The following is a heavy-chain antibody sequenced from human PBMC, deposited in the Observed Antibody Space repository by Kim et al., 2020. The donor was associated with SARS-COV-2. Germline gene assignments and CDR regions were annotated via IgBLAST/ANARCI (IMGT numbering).Heavy chain of an antibody. V-gene: IGHV3-66*02. CDR2: IYSGGST. J-gene: IGHJ6*02. CDR1: GFTVSSNY. CDR3: ARDLHGDSSPYYYGMDV. D-gene: IGHD4-17*01. Sequence: GGSLRLSCAASGFTVSSNYMSWVRQAPGKGLEWVSVIYSGGSTYYADSVKGRFTISRDNSKNTLYLQMNSLRAEDTAVYYCARDLHGDSSPYYYGMDVWGQGTTVTVSS.